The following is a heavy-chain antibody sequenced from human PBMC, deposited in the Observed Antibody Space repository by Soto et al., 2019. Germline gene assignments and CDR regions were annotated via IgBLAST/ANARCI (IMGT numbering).Heavy chain of an antibody. V-gene: IGHV6-1*01. CDR2: TYYRSKWYN. J-gene: IGHJ2*01. CDR3: ARAVVGSRWYFDV. Sequence: SQTLSLTCAISGDSVSSKSSTWNWIRLSPSRGLEWLGRTYYRSKWYNDSAVSVKSRITINPDTSKNQFSLDLKSVTPEDTAVYYCARAVVGSRWYFDVWGRGILVTVSS. D-gene: IGHD2-21*01. CDR1: GDSVSSKSST.